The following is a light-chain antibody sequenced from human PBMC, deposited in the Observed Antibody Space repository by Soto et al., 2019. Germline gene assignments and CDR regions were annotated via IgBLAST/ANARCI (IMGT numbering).Light chain of an antibody. J-gene: IGLJ1*01. V-gene: IGLV1-51*01. Sequence: QSVLTQPPSVSAAPGQKASISCSGTSANIGNNYVSWYQQLPETAPRHLIYDNNKRPSGIPDRFSGSKSGTSATLDITGLQTGDEADYYCGTWDSSLGAYVFGAGTKVTVL. CDR1: SANIGNNY. CDR3: GTWDSSLGAYV. CDR2: DNN.